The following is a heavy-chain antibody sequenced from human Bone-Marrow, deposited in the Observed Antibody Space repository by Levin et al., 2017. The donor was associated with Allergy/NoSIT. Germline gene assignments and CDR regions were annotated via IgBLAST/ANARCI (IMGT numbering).Heavy chain of an antibody. CDR2: IKNDGSEK. CDR1: GFRFGDYW. J-gene: IGHJ4*02. V-gene: IGHV3-7*01. Sequence: GESLKISCSASGFRFGDYWMGWVRQAPGKGLEWAASIKNDGSEKYYVDSGKGRFTISRDNARNSLYLQMNNLRADDTATYFCTRLRPVNFFDYWGQGILVTVSP. CDR3: TRLRPVNFFDY. D-gene: IGHD3-9*01.